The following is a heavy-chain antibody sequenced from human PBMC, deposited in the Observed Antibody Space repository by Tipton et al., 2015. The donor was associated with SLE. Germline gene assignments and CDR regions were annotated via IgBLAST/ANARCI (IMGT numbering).Heavy chain of an antibody. Sequence: QSGAEVKKPGSSVKVSCKASGGTFSSYAISWVRQAPGQGLEWMGRIIPIFGTANYAQKFQGRVTITADESTSTAYMELSSLRSEDTAVYYCARANTYYYDSSGYVAFDIWGQGTMVTVSS. CDR3: ARANTYYYDSSGYVAFDI. CDR2: IIPIFGTA. V-gene: IGHV1-69*15. D-gene: IGHD3-22*01. J-gene: IGHJ3*02. CDR1: GGTFSSYA.